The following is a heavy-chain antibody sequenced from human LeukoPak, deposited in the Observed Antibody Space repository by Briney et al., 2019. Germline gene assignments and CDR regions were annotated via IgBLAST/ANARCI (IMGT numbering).Heavy chain of an antibody. CDR1: GFTFTSYY. J-gene: IGHJ4*02. D-gene: IGHD3-3*02. V-gene: IGHV3-74*01. CDR3: ARGLLASGDY. Sequence: GGSLRLSCAASGFTFTSYYMHWVRQAPGKGLVWVSRISGDGSNTIYADSVKGRFTISRDNAKNTVYLQMNSLRAEDTAVYYCARGLLASGDYWGQGTLVTVSS. CDR2: ISGDGSNT.